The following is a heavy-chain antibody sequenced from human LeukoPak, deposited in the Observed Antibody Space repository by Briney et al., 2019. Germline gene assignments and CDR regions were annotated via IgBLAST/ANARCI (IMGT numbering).Heavy chain of an antibody. CDR1: GGSISGYY. D-gene: IGHD2-21*01. CDR2: IHYTGRT. Sequence: SETLSLTCTVSGGSISGYYWSWIRQPPGKTLEWIAHIHYTGRTTYNPSLQSRVTMSLDTSRNQFSLNLNSVSATDTAVYYCAGHKNCGRWPLDYWGPGTLVTVSS. V-gene: IGHV4-59*08. CDR3: AGHKNCGRWPLDY. J-gene: IGHJ4*02.